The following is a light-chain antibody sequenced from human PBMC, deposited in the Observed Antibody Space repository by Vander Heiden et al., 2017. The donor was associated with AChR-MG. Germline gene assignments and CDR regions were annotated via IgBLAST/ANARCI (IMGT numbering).Light chain of an antibody. V-gene: IGLV1-40*01. CDR3: QSYDSSLSGSV. CDR2: GNT. Sequence: QSVLTPPPSVSGAPGQTVTISCTGTNSNIGAGYDVNWYQQLPTSAPKVVIFGNTRRPSGVPDRFSGSRSGTSACLAITGLQAEDEADYYCQSYDSSLSGSVFGGGTKLTVL. J-gene: IGLJ3*02. CDR1: NSNIGAGYD.